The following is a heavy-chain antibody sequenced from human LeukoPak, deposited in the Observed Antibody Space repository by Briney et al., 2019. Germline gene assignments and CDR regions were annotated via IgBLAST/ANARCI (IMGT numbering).Heavy chain of an antibody. CDR1: GYIFTTNW. Sequence: GESLKISCKGSGYIFTTNWISWIRQMPGKGLEWMGRIDPSDSETNYSPSFQGHVTISGDKSISTAYLQWSSLKASDTAMYYCARRAGSSGKFDPWGQGTLVIVSS. D-gene: IGHD6-19*01. V-gene: IGHV5-10-1*01. CDR3: ARRAGSSGKFDP. J-gene: IGHJ5*02. CDR2: IDPSDSET.